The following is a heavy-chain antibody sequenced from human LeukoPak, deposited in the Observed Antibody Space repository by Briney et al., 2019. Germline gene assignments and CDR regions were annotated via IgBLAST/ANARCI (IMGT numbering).Heavy chain of an antibody. CDR2: ISYDASNK. CDR1: GFTFSSYA. Sequence: GGSLRLSCAASGFTFSSYAMHWVRQAPGKGLEWVAVISYDASNKYYADSVKGRFTISRDNSKNTLYLQMNSLRAEDPAVYYCARGGSELWFGEFYYFDYWGQGTLVTVSS. V-gene: IGHV3-30-3*01. J-gene: IGHJ4*02. D-gene: IGHD3-10*01. CDR3: ARGGSELWFGEFYYFDY.